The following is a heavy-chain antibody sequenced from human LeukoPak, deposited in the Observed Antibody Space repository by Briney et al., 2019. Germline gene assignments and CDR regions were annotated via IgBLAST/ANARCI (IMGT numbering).Heavy chain of an antibody. V-gene: IGHV3-21*01. CDR2: ISSSSSYI. D-gene: IGHD3-9*01. Sequence: GGSLRLSCAASGFTFSSDSMNWVRQAPGKGLEWVSSISSSSSYIYYADSVKGRFTISRDNAKNSLYLQMNSLRAEDTAVYYCARDGRYYDILTGYNLDYWGQGTLVTVSS. CDR3: ARDGRYYDILTGYNLDY. J-gene: IGHJ4*02. CDR1: GFTFSSDS.